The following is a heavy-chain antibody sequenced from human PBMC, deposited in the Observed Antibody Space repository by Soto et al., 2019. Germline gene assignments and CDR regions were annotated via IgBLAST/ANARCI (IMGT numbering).Heavy chain of an antibody. V-gene: IGHV4-39*01. D-gene: IGHD3-3*01. J-gene: IGHJ5*02. Sequence: ETLSLTCTVSGGSISSSSYYWGWIRQPPGKGLEWIGSIYYSGSTYYNPSLKSRVTISVDTSKNQFSLKLSSVTAADTAVYYCARHVADYDFWSGYYSPWFDPWGQGTLVTVSS. CDR2: IYYSGST. CDR3: ARHVADYDFWSGYYSPWFDP. CDR1: GGSISSSSYY.